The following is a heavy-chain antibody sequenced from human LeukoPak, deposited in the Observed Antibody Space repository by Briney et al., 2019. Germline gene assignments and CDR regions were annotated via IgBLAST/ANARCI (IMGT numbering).Heavy chain of an antibody. J-gene: IGHJ6*03. CDR1: GFTFINYS. CDR3: ARVHPLLSVESYYYYMDV. V-gene: IGHV3-21*01. D-gene: IGHD2/OR15-2a*01. CDR2: ISSTSTFI. Sequence: GGSLRLSCAASGFTFINYSMNWVRQAPGKGLEWVSSISSTSTFIYYTDSLKGRFTISRDNAKTSLYLQMNSLRAEDTAIYYCARVHPLLSVESYYYYMDVWGKGTTVTVAS.